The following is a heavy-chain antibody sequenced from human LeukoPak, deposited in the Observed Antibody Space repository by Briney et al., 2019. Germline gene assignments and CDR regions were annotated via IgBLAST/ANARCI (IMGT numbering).Heavy chain of an antibody. Sequence: PGGSLRLSCAASGFTFSSYGMHWVRQAPGKGLEWVAVIWYDGSNKYYADSVKGRFTISRDNSKNTLYLQMNSLRAEDTAVYYCAKGLPLNWNDPHYWGQGTLVTVSS. V-gene: IGHV3-33*06. D-gene: IGHD1-1*01. CDR1: GFTFSSYG. CDR2: IWYDGSNK. CDR3: AKGLPLNWNDPHY. J-gene: IGHJ4*02.